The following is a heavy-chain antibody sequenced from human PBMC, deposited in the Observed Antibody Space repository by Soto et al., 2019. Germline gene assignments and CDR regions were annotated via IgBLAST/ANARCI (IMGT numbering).Heavy chain of an antibody. CDR1: GGTFSSYA. CDR3: ARDSLGSSSPYYYYGMDV. D-gene: IGHD6-6*01. J-gene: IGHJ6*02. V-gene: IGHV1-69*13. Sequence: ASVKVSCKASGGTFSSYAISWVRQAPGQGLEWMGGIIPIFGTANYAQKFQGRVTITADESTSTAYMELSSLRSEDTAVYYCARDSLGSSSPYYYYGMDVWGQGTTVTVYS. CDR2: IIPIFGTA.